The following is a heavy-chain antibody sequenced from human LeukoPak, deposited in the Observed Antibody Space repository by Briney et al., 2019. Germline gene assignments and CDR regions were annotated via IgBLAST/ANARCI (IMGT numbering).Heavy chain of an antibody. J-gene: IGHJ3*02. CDR2: IYYSGST. CDR3: ARHFYYDTNNDAFDI. Sequence: SETLSLTCTVSGGSISSSSYYWSWIRQPPGKGLEWIGYIYYSGSTNYNPSLKSRVTISVDTSKNQFSLKLSSVTAADTAVYYCARHFYYDTNNDAFDIWGQGTMVTVSS. CDR1: GGSISSSSYY. D-gene: IGHD3-22*01. V-gene: IGHV4-61*05.